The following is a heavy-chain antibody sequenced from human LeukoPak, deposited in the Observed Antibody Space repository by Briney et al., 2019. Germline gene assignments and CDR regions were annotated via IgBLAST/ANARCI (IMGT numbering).Heavy chain of an antibody. CDR2: ISAYNGNT. V-gene: IGHV1-18*01. J-gene: IGHJ6*02. D-gene: IGHD5-12*01. CDR1: GYTFTSYG. CDR3: ARDINEPHSGYDWGSYYYYYGMDV. Sequence: ASVKVSCKASGYTFTSYGISWVRQAPGQGLEWMGWISAYNGNTNYAQKLQGRVTMTTDTSTSTAYMELRSLRSDDTAVYYRARDINEPHSGYDWGSYYYYYGMDVWGQGTTVTVSS.